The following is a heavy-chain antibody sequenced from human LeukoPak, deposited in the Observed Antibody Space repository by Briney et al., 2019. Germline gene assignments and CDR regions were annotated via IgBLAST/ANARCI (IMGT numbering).Heavy chain of an antibody. Sequence: PSETLSLTCTVSGDSINNNNYYWSWIRQPPGKGLEWIGYIYYSGSTNYNPSLKSRVTISVDTSKNQFSLKLSSVTAADTAVYYCASRSIAAAGTGWYFDLWGRGTLVTVSS. D-gene: IGHD6-13*01. CDR3: ASRSIAAAGTGWYFDL. CDR1: GDSINNNNYY. J-gene: IGHJ2*01. V-gene: IGHV4-61*05. CDR2: IYYSGST.